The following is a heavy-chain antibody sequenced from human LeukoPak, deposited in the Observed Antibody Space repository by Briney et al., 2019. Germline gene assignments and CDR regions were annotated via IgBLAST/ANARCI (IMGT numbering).Heavy chain of an antibody. CDR2: ITPSGDST. Sequence: ASVKVSCKAYGYTLNMHWVRQDPGQELEWLEIITPSGDSTSYAQKFQGRVTMTRDTSTSTVYMELSNLRSEDTAVYYCAREAGAAGASGFDDWGQGSLVTVSS. D-gene: IGHD6-13*01. CDR3: AREAGAAGASGFDD. CDR1: GYTLN. V-gene: IGHV1-46*01. J-gene: IGHJ4*02.